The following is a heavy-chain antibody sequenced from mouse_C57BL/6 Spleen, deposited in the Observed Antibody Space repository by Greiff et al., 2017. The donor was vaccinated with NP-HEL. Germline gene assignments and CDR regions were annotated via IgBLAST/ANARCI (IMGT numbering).Heavy chain of an antibody. D-gene: IGHD3-3*01. Sequence: VQLQQSGPELVKPGASVKISCKASGYTFTDYYMNWVKQSHGKSLEWIGDINPNNGGTSYNQKFKGKATLTVDKSSSTAYMELRSLTSEDSAVYYCARSWLGRDAYWGQGTLVTVSA. J-gene: IGHJ3*01. V-gene: IGHV1-26*01. CDR1: GYTFTDYY. CDR2: INPNNGGT. CDR3: ARSWLGRDAY.